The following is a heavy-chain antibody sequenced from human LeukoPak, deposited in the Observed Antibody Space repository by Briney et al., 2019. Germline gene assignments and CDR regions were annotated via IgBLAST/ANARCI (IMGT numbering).Heavy chain of an antibody. D-gene: IGHD1-26*01. V-gene: IGHV1-18*03. CDR3: ARGGSYYYYYYMDV. Sequence: ASVKVSCKASGYTFTSYGITWVRQAPGQGLEWMGWISGYNGNTNYAQKFQGRVTMTTDTSASTAYMELSSLRSEDMAVYYCARGGSYYYYYYMDVWGKGTTVTVSS. CDR1: GYTFTSYG. J-gene: IGHJ6*03. CDR2: ISGYNGNT.